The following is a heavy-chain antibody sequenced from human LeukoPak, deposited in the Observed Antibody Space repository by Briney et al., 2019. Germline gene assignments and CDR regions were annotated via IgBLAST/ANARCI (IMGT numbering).Heavy chain of an antibody. Sequence: PGGSLRLSCAASGHYWMHWVRQAPGKGLVWVSHINGDGSWTSYADSVKGRFTIYKDNAKNTVYLQMHSLRAEDTAVYYCVSFYETYWGRGTLVTVSS. J-gene: IGHJ4*02. V-gene: IGHV3-74*01. CDR2: INGDGSWT. D-gene: IGHD2/OR15-2a*01. CDR3: VSFYETY. CDR1: GHYW.